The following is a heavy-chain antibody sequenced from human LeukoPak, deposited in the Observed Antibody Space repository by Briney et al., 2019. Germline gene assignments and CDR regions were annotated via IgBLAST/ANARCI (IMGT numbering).Heavy chain of an antibody. CDR1: RGSISSYY. CDR2: IYTSGST. V-gene: IGHV4-4*07. Sequence: SETLSLTCTVSRGSISSYYWSWIRQPAGKGLEWIGRIYTSGSTNYNPSLKSRVTMSVDTSKNQFSLKLSSVTAADTAVYYCARGGYSYGTSYYYYYYMDVWGKGTTVTVSS. D-gene: IGHD5-18*01. CDR3: ARGGYSYGTSYYYYYYMDV. J-gene: IGHJ6*03.